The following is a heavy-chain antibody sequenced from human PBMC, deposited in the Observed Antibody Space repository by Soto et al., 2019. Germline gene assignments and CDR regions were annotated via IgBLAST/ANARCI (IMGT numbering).Heavy chain of an antibody. V-gene: IGHV3-48*03. CDR2: ISSSGSTI. CDR1: GFTFSSYE. CDR3: ASYYDFWSGQN. Sequence: GGSLRLSCAASGFTFSSYEMNWVRQAPGKGLEWVSYISSSGSTIYYADSVKGRFTISRDNAKNSLYLQMNSLRAEDTAVYYCASYYDFWSGQNWGQGTLVTVSS. J-gene: IGHJ4*02. D-gene: IGHD3-3*01.